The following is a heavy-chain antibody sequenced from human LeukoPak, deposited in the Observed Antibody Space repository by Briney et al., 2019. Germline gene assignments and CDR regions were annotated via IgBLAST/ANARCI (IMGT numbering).Heavy chain of an antibody. V-gene: IGHV4-34*01. Sequence: SETLSLTCTVSGGSISSYYWSWIRQPPGKGLEWIGEINHSGSTNYNPSLKSRVTISVDTSKNQFSLKLSSVTAADTAVYYCARHRKLFFAATYFDYWGQGTLVTVSS. CDR3: ARHRKLFFAATYFDY. D-gene: IGHD2-15*01. CDR2: INHSGST. J-gene: IGHJ4*02. CDR1: GGSISSYY.